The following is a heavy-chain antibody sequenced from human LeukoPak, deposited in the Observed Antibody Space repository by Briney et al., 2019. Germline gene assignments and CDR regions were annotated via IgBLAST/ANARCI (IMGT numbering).Heavy chain of an antibody. V-gene: IGHV3-23*01. CDR1: GFTFSSYA. CDR2: ISGSGGST. D-gene: IGHD3-16*02. CDR3: AKDHSITFGGVINPDY. J-gene: IGHJ4*02. Sequence: GGSLRLSCAASGFTFSSYAMSWVRQAPGKGLEWVSAISGSGGSTYYADSVKGRFTISRDNSKNTLYLQMNSLRAEDTAVYCCAKDHSITFGGVINPDYWGQGTLVTVSS.